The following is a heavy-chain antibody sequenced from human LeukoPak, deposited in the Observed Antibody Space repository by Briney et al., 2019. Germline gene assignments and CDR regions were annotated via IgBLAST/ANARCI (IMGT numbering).Heavy chain of an antibody. CDR2: FDPEDGET. D-gene: IGHD3-22*01. V-gene: IGHV1-24*01. CDR1: GYTLTELS. CDR3: ATDRYYYDSSGYYYTTNYDY. Sequence: ASVKVSCKVSGYTLTELSMHWVRQAPGKGLEWMGGFDPEDGETIYAQKFQGRVTMTEDTSTDTAYMELSSLRSEDTAVYYCATDRYYYDSSGYYYTTNYDYWGQGTLVTVSS. J-gene: IGHJ4*02.